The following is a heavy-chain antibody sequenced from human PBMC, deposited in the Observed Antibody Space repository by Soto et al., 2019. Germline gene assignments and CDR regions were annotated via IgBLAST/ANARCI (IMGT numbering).Heavy chain of an antibody. Sequence: GGSLRLSCAASGFTFSNYAVHWVRQAPGKGLEWVALISYDGSNTYYADSVKGRFTISRDNSENTLYLQMISLRAEDTAMYYCVKDRRFRDGMDVWGQRTRVIVSS. CDR1: GFTFSNYA. V-gene: IGHV3-30*18. J-gene: IGHJ6*02. D-gene: IGHD3-10*01. CDR2: ISYDGSNT. CDR3: VKDRRFRDGMDV.